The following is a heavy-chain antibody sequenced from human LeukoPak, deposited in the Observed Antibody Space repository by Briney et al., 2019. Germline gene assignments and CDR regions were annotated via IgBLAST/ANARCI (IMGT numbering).Heavy chain of an antibody. V-gene: IGHV3-30*03. D-gene: IGHD3-22*01. CDR2: ISYDGSNK. J-gene: IGHJ4*02. Sequence: GGSLRLSCAASGFTFSSYGMHWVRQAPGKGLEWVAVISYDGSNKYYADSVKGRFTISRDNIKNTLYLQMNSLRAEDTAVYYCAREIYDSSGSLDYWGQGTLVTVSS. CDR3: AREIYDSSGSLDY. CDR1: GFTFSSYG.